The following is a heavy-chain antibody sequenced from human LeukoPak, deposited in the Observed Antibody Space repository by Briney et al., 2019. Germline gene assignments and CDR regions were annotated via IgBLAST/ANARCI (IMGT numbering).Heavy chain of an antibody. CDR1: GFTFSSYW. CDR2: MKQDGSEK. CDR3: ARGRDEQFNYYCGMDV. V-gene: IGHV3-7*01. J-gene: IGHJ6*02. D-gene: IGHD6-19*01. Sequence: PGGSLRLSCAASGFTFSSYWMSWVRQAPGKGLEWVANMKQDGSEKYYVDSVKGRFTISRDNAKNSLYLQMNSLRAEDTAVYYCARGRDEQFNYYCGMDVWGQGTTVTVSS.